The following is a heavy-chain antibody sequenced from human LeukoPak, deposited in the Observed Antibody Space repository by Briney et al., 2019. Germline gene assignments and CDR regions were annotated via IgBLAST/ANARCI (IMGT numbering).Heavy chain of an antibody. V-gene: IGHV1-69*13. CDR3: ARDGGIVVVPGYYYYGMDV. D-gene: IGHD2-2*01. Sequence: GASVKVSCKASGGTFSSYAISWVRQAPGQGLEWMGGIIPIFGTANYAQKFQGRVTITADESTSTAYMELSSLRSEDTAVYYCARDGGIVVVPGYYYYGMDVWGKGTTVTVSS. J-gene: IGHJ6*04. CDR2: IIPIFGTA. CDR1: GGTFSSYA.